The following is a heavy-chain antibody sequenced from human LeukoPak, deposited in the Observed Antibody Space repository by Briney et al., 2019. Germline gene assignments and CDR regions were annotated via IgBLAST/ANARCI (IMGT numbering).Heavy chain of an antibody. CDR3: TKASRH. CDR1: EVTSRKFA. V-gene: IGHV3-23*01. J-gene: IGHJ4*02. Sequence: GGSLTLSCAASEVTSRKFAMNWVRHAPGKGLDWVSAISASGVNTFYADSVKGRFTISRDNSRNTLFLQMNSLRAEDTATYYCTKASRHWGQGTLVTVSS. CDR2: ISASGVNT.